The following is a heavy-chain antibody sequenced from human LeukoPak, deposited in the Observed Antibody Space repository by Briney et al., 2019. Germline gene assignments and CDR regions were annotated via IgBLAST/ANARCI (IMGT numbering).Heavy chain of an antibody. V-gene: IGHV3-20*04. CDR2: INWNGGST. CDR1: GFTFSSFG. D-gene: IGHD3-9*01. J-gene: IGHJ4*02. Sequence: RSGGTLRLSCAASGFTFSSFGMSWVRQAPGKGLEWVSGINWNGGSTGYADSVKGRFTISRDNAKNSLYLQMNSLRAEGTALYYCAGLDDILTGYSNWGQGTLVTVSS. CDR3: AGLDDILTGYSN.